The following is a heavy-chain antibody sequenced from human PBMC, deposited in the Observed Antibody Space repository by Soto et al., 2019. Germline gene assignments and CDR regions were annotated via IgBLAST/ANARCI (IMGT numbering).Heavy chain of an antibody. Sequence: PSQALSLTCAVYGGSFSGYYWSWIRQPPGKGLEWIGEINHSGSTNYNPSLKSRVTISVDTSKNQFSLKLSSVTAADTAVYYCARGRVEYSHYYYYYYGMDVWGQGTTVTVSS. D-gene: IGHD6-6*01. CDR2: INHSGST. CDR3: ARGRVEYSHYYYYYYGMDV. CDR1: GGSFSGYY. V-gene: IGHV4-34*01. J-gene: IGHJ6*02.